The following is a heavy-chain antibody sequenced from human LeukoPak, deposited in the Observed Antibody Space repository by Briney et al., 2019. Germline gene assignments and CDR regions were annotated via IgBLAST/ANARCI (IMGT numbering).Heavy chain of an antibody. V-gene: IGHV3-30*03. J-gene: IGHJ5*02. D-gene: IGHD3-10*01. CDR3: ARGWLGTPWA. Sequence: GRSLRLSCAASGFTFSSYGMHWVRQAPGKGLEWVAVISYDGSNKYYADSVKGRFTISRDNSKNTLYLQMNSLRAEDTAVYYCARGWLGTPWAWGQGTLVTVSS. CDR2: ISYDGSNK. CDR1: GFTFSSYG.